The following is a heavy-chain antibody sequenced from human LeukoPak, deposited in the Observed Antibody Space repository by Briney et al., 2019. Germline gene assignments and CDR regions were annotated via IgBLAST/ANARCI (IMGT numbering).Heavy chain of an antibody. CDR1: GGSISSYY. Sequence: SETLPLTCTVSGGSISSYYWSWIRQPPGKGLEWIGYIYYSGSTNYNPSLKSRVTISVDTSKNQFSLKLSSVTAADTAVYYCARGGHYYDSLGAFDIWGQGTMVTVSS. V-gene: IGHV4-59*01. CDR3: ARGGHYYDSLGAFDI. J-gene: IGHJ3*02. D-gene: IGHD3-22*01. CDR2: IYYSGST.